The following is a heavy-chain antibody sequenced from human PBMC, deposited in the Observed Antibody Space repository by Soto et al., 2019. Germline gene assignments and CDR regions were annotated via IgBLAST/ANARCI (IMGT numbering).Heavy chain of an antibody. CDR2: ISGSGITT. V-gene: IGHV3-23*01. J-gene: IGHJ4*02. Sequence: GGSLRLSCVASGFTFNNCGMNWVRQAPGKGLEWVSGISGSGITTYYADSVKGRFTISRDTSKNTLYLQMNSLRAEDTAVYYCSKTASGTYSESWGQRTLVTVSS. CDR1: GFTFNNCG. CDR3: SKTASGTYSES. D-gene: IGHD1-26*01.